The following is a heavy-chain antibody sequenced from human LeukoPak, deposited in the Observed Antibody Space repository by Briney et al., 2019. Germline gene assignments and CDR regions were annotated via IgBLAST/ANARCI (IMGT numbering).Heavy chain of an antibody. V-gene: IGHV4-59*01. CDR3: ARGGDYYGSGTYYAFDP. CDR2: IYYSGST. CDR1: GGSISSYY. D-gene: IGHD3-10*01. J-gene: IGHJ5*02. Sequence: SETLSLTCTVSGGSISSYYWSWIRQPPGKGQEWIGYIYYSGSTNYNPSLKSRVTISVDTSKNQFSLKLSSVTAADTAVYYCARGGDYYGSGTYYAFDPWGQGTLVTVSS.